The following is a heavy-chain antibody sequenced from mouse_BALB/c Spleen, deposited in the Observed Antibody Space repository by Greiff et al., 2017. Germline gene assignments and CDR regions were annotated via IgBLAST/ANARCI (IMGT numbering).Heavy chain of an antibody. CDR3: ARAGDGYSYYFDY. CDR2: INPYNDGT. CDR1: GYTFTSYV. Sequence: EVQLQESGPELVKPGASVKMSCKASGYTFTSYVMHWVKQKPGQGLEWIGYINPYNDGTKYNEKFKGKATLTSDKSSSTAYMELSSLTSEDSAVYYCARAGDGYSYYFDYWGQGTTLTVSS. D-gene: IGHD2-3*01. J-gene: IGHJ2*01. V-gene: IGHV1-14*01.